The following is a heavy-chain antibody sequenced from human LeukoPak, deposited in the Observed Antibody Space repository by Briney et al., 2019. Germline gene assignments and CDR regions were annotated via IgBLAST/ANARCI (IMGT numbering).Heavy chain of an antibody. CDR1: GFTFSSYG. Sequence: GGSLRLSCAASGFTFSSYGMHWIRQAPGKGLEWVAFIRYDGSNKYYADSVKGRFTISRDNSKNTLYLQMNSLRAEDTAVYYCAKGEYSSGWLDYWGQGTLVTVSS. D-gene: IGHD6-19*01. CDR2: IRYDGSNK. V-gene: IGHV3-30*02. J-gene: IGHJ4*02. CDR3: AKGEYSSGWLDY.